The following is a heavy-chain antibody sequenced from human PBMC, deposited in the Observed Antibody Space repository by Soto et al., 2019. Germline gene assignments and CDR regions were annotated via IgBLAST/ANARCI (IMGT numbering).Heavy chain of an antibody. CDR1: GFTFSSYA. CDR3: AKDLIAARYFYYYGMDV. J-gene: IGHJ6*02. CDR2: ISGSGGST. D-gene: IGHD6-6*01. Sequence: GGSLRLSCAASGFTFSSYAMSWVRQAPGKGLEWVSAISGSGGSTYYADSVKGRFTISRDNSKNTLYLQMNSLRAEDTAVYYCAKDLIAARYFYYYGMDVWGQGTTVTVSS. V-gene: IGHV3-23*01.